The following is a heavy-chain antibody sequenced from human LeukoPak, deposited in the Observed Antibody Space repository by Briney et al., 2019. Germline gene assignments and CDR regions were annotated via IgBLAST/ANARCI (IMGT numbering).Heavy chain of an antibody. CDR3: ARHGDGSGTTPFDY. CDR2: IYPGDSDT. V-gene: IGHV5-51*01. CDR1: GYSFISYW. J-gene: IGHJ4*02. D-gene: IGHD3-10*01. Sequence: GESLQISCKGSGYSFISYWIGWVGRMPGKGLEWMGVIYPGDSDTRYSPSFEGKVNISANKSISTAYLQWRSLKDSDSAMYYCARHGDGSGTTPFDYWGQGTLVTVSS.